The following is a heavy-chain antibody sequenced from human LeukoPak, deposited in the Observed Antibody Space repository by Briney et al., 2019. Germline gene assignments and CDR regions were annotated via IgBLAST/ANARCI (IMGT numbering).Heavy chain of an antibody. J-gene: IGHJ4*02. D-gene: IGHD3-16*01. CDR1: GGSFSGYY. CDR2: INHSGST. V-gene: IGHV4-34*01. CDR3: ARVLGVTMDY. Sequence: SETLSLTCAVYGGSFSGYYWSWIRQPPGKGLEWIGEINHSGSTNYNPSLKSRVTISVDTSKNQFSLKLSSVTAADTAVYYCARVLGVTMDYWGQGTLVTVSS.